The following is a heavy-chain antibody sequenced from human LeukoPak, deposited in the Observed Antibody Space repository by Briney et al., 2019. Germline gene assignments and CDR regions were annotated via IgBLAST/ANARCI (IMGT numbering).Heavy chain of an antibody. CDR1: GFTFSSYW. J-gene: IGHJ5*02. Sequence: GGSLRLSCAASGFTFSSYWMSWVRQAPGKGLEWVANIKQDGSKKYYVDSVKGRFTISRDNSKNTLYLQMNSLRAEDTAVYYCASRYCSGGSCYSDSPFDPWGQGTLVTVS. D-gene: IGHD2-15*01. CDR2: IKQDGSKK. CDR3: ASRYCSGGSCYSDSPFDP. V-gene: IGHV3-7*01.